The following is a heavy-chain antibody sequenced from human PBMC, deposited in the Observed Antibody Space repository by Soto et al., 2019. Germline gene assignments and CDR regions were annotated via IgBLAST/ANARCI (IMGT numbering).Heavy chain of an antibody. CDR2: IDPSDSYT. J-gene: IGHJ4*02. CDR1: GYRFTSYW. D-gene: IGHD3-16*02. Sequence: GESLKISCMGSGYRFTSYWITWVRQIPGKGLEWMGRIDPSDSYTDYSPSFQGHVTISVDKSINTAYLQWTSLRASDTAMYFCARIYQGFDYWGQGTLVTVSS. CDR3: ARIYQGFDY. V-gene: IGHV5-10-1*01.